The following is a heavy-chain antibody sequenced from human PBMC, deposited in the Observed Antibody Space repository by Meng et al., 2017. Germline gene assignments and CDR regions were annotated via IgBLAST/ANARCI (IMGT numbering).Heavy chain of an antibody. CDR2: INAGNSDT. Sequence: GAGVKKPGASVKVSCKASGYTFTTYAIHWGRQAPGQRLEWMGWINAGNSDTKYSQKLQGRVTITRDTSASTVYMEVSSLRSEDTGVYYCARAIAVSGTGRFDYWGQGTLVTVSS. D-gene: IGHD6-19*01. J-gene: IGHJ4*02. CDR1: GYTFTTYA. CDR3: ARAIAVSGTGRFDY. V-gene: IGHV1-3*01.